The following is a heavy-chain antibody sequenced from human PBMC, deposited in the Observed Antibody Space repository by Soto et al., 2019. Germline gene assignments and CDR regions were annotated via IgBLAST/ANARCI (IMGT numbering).Heavy chain of an antibody. CDR2: ISGGSPKE. V-gene: IGHV3-23*01. CDR1: GFPFDNYA. Sequence: PGGSLRLSCEASGFPFDNYAMSWVRQAPGKGLEWVSAISGGSPKEFYAESVKGRFTISRDNSKNKLYLQMNSLRAEDTAVYYCAKRGSMGGYDYISNYWGQGTLVTVSS. D-gene: IGHD5-12*01. J-gene: IGHJ4*02. CDR3: AKRGSMGGYDYISNY.